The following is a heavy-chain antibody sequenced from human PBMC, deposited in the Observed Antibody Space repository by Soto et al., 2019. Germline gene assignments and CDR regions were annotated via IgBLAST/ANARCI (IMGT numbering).Heavy chain of an antibody. Sequence: SETLSLTCTVSCGSISSYNWSWIRQPAGKGLEWIGRIYTSGSTNYNPSLKSRVTMSVDTSKNQFSLKLSSVTAADTAVYYCARDGVAAAPQILYYYYGMDVWGQGTTVTVSS. CDR1: CGSISSYN. J-gene: IGHJ6*02. D-gene: IGHD6-13*01. CDR2: IYTSGST. CDR3: ARDGVAAAPQILYYYYGMDV. V-gene: IGHV4-4*07.